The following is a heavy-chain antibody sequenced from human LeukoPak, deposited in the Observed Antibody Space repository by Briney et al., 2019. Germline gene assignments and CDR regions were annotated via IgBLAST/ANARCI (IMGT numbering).Heavy chain of an antibody. D-gene: IGHD3-10*01. V-gene: IGHV4-61*05. CDR3: ARTYYFASGSYYDEWGFDF. CDR2: IDYIGSA. J-gene: IGHJ4*02. Sequence: PSETLSLTCTVSSDSIYSSNYYWGWIRQPPGKGLEWIGYIDYIGSANYNPSLKSRVTISRDTSKNQFSLRLTSVTAADTAVYYCARTYYFASGSYYDEWGFDFWGQGTLVTVSS. CDR1: SDSIYSSNYY.